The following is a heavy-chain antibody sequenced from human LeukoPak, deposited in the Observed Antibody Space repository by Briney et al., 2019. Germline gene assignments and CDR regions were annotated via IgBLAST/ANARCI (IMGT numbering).Heavy chain of an antibody. J-gene: IGHJ4*02. Sequence: GGSLRLSCAASGFTFSTYAMSWVRQTPGKGLEWVAAISGDNPGTYHANSVKGRFTISRDNSKNTLHLQMSGLRAEDTARYYCAKAPVGHCSGAFCYHFDSWGQGPPFTVSS. CDR3: AKAPVGHCSGAFCYHFDS. D-gene: IGHD2-15*01. CDR2: ISGDNPGT. CDR1: GFTFSTYA. V-gene: IGHV3-23*01.